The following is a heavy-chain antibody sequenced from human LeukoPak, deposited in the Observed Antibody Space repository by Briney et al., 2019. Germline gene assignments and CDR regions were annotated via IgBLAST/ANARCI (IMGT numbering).Heavy chain of an antibody. Sequence: GGSLRLSCAASGFTFSGYWMHWARQSPGKGLVWVSGINGDGSDTRYADSVKGRFTISRDNAKNTLYLQMNSLRVEDTAVYYCARDPRNKGFDPWGQGTLVTVSS. D-gene: IGHD1/OR15-1a*01. CDR1: GFTFSGYW. J-gene: IGHJ5*02. V-gene: IGHV3-74*01. CDR3: ARDPRNKGFDP. CDR2: INGDGSDT.